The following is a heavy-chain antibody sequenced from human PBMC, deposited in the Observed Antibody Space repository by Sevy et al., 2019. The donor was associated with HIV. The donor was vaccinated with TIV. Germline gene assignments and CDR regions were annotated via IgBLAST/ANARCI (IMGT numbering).Heavy chain of an antibody. Sequence: ASVKVSCQVSGYTLTESSIHWVRQAPGKGLEWMGGSDPEDGKIIYAQNFQGRVTMTEDISTDTVYMELSSLRSEDTAVYYCATITHCSDLRCYWFDPWGQGTLVTVSS. D-gene: IGHD2-15*01. J-gene: IGHJ5*02. V-gene: IGHV1-24*01. CDR1: GYTLTESS. CDR3: ATITHCSDLRCYWFDP. CDR2: SDPEDGKI.